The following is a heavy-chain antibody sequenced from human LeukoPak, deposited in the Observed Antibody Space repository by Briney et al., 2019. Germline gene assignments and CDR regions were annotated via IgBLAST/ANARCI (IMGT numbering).Heavy chain of an antibody. J-gene: IGHJ4*02. CDR2: IYWDDDK. D-gene: IGHD5-18*01. CDR3: AQRQAAMVGFDY. CDR1: GFSLSTSGVG. Sequence: SGPTLVKPTQTLTLTCTFSGFSLSTSGVGVGWIRQPPGKALEWLALIYWDDDKRYSPSLKSRLTITKDTSKNQVVLTMANMDPVDTATYYCAQRQAAMVGFDYWGQGTLVTVSS. V-gene: IGHV2-5*02.